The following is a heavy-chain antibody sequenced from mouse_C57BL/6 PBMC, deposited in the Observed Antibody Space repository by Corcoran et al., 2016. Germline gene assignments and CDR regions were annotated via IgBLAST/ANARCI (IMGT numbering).Heavy chain of an antibody. CDR3: ARGSSSWFAY. CDR1: GYTFTTYG. D-gene: IGHD1-1*01. CDR2: INTYSGVP. J-gene: IGHJ3*01. V-gene: IGHV9-3*01. Sequence: QIQLVQSGPELKKPGETVKISCKASGYTFTTYGMSWVKQAPGKGLKWMGWINTYSGVPTYADDFKGRFAFSLETSASTAYLQINNLKNEDTATYFCARGSSSWFAYWGQGTLVTVSA.